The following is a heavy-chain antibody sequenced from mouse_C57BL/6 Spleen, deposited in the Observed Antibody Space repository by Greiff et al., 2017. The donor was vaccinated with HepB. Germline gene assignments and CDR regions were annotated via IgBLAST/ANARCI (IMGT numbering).Heavy chain of an antibody. CDR1: GYAFSSSW. Sequence: QVQLKHSGPELVKPGASVKISCKASGYAFSSSWMNWVKQRPGKGLEWIGRIYPGDGDTNYNGKFKGKATLTADKSSSTAYMQLSSLTSEDSAVYFSAREQLRLRMDYWGQGTSVTVSS. CDR2: IYPGDGDT. J-gene: IGHJ4*01. V-gene: IGHV1-82*01. D-gene: IGHD3-2*02. CDR3: AREQLRLRMDY.